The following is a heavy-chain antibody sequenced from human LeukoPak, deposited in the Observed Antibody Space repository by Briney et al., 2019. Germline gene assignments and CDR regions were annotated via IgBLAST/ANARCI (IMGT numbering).Heavy chain of an antibody. V-gene: IGHV3-7*02. CDR3: AITGGPTVTAFDL. Sequence: PGGSLRLSCVASGFTFSNYYMTWVRQAPGKGLEWVANINHDGGDKNYVDSVKGRFTISRDNAKSSLYLQMNSLRVEDTAVYYCAITGGPTVTAFDLWGQGILVTVSS. CDR2: INHDGGDK. D-gene: IGHD4-17*01. CDR1: GFTFSNYY. J-gene: IGHJ4*02.